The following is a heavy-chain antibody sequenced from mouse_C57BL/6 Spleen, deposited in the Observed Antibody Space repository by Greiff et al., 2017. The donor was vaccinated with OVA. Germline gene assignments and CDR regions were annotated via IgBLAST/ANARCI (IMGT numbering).Heavy chain of an antibody. D-gene: IGHD2-4*01. Sequence: QVQLQQSGAELVRPGTSVKMSCKASGYTFTNYWIGWAKQRPGHGLEWIGDIYPGGGYTNYNEKFKGKATLTADKSSSTAYMQFSSLTSEDSAIYYCARHYDYDEEGYFDYWGQGTTLTVSS. CDR1: GYTFTNYW. V-gene: IGHV1-63*01. CDR3: ARHYDYDEEGYFDY. J-gene: IGHJ2*01. CDR2: IYPGGGYT.